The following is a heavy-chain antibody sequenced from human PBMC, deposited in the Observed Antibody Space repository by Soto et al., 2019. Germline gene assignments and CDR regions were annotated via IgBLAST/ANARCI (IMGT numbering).Heavy chain of an antibody. CDR2: ISYDGSNK. J-gene: IGHJ4*02. D-gene: IGHD4-17*01. CDR1: GFTFSSYA. Sequence: QVQLVESGGGVVQPGRSLRLSCAASGFTFSSYAMHCVRQAPGKGLEWVAVISYDGSNKYYADSVKGRFTISRDNSKNTRYRQMNSLRAQDTAVYYCARVFDDGDYPSYFDYWGQGTLVTVSS. V-gene: IGHV3-30-3*01. CDR3: ARVFDDGDYPSYFDY.